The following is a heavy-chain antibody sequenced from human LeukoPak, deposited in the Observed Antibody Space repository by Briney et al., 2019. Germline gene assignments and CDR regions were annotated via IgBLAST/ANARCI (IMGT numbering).Heavy chain of an antibody. CDR2: IIPILGIA. J-gene: IGHJ4*02. CDR1: GYTFTSYG. CDR3: ARDWGSFDY. Sequence: ASVKVSCKASGYTFTSYGISWVRQAPGQGLEWMGRIIPILGIANYAQNFQARVTITADKSTSTTYMELSSLRFEDTAVYYCARDWGSFDYWGQGTLVTVSS. V-gene: IGHV1-69*04. D-gene: IGHD7-27*01.